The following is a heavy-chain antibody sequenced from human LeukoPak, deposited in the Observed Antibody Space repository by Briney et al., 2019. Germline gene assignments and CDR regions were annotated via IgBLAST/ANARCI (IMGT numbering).Heavy chain of an antibody. CDR3: AKEADYYDGSGYYSFDY. V-gene: IGHV3-23*01. Sequence: GGSLRLSCAASGFTFSSYAMSWVRQAPGKGLEWVSAISGSGGSTYYADSVKGRFTISRDNSKNTLYLQMNSLRAEDTAVHYCAKEADYYDGSGYYSFDYWGQGTLVTVSS. J-gene: IGHJ4*02. CDR2: ISGSGGST. CDR1: GFTFSSYA. D-gene: IGHD3-22*01.